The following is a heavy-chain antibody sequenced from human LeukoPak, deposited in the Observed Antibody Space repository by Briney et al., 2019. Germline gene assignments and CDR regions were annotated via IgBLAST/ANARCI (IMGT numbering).Heavy chain of an antibody. Sequence: PGGSLRLSCAASGFTFDDYAMHWVRQALGKGPEWVSLISWDGGSTYYADSVKGRFTISRDNSKNSLYPQMNSLRAEDTALYYCAKALTYYDFWNGFDPWGQGTLVTVSS. CDR3: AKALTYYDFWNGFDP. D-gene: IGHD3-3*01. J-gene: IGHJ5*02. CDR1: GFTFDDYA. V-gene: IGHV3-43D*04. CDR2: ISWDGGST.